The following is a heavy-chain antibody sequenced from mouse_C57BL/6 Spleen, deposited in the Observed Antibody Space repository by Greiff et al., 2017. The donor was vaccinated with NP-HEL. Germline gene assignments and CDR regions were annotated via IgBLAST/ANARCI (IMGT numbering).Heavy chain of an antibody. V-gene: IGHV1-4*01. CDR3: ARGATTVVGAMDY. CDR2: INPSSGYT. Sequence: VQLQQSGAELARPGASVKMSCKASGYTFTSYTMHWVKQRPGQGLEWIGYINPSSGYTKYNQKFKDKATLTADKSSSTAYMQLSSLTSEDSAVYYCARGATTVVGAMDYWGQGTSVTVSS. J-gene: IGHJ4*01. CDR1: GYTFTSYT. D-gene: IGHD1-1*01.